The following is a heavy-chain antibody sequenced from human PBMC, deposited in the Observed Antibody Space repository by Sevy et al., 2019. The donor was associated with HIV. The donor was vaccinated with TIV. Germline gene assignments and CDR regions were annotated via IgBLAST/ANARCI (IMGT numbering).Heavy chain of an antibody. CDR1: GFAFSNYYA. CDR2: ISYDGSDK. V-gene: IGHV3-30-3*01. CDR3: ARPRANYVDYYFFYAMDV. Sequence: GGYLRLSCVASGFAFSNYYAMHWVRQAPGKGLEWVALISYDGSDKYYADSVKGRFTISRDNFKNTLFLQMNSLTTEDTAVYYCARPRANYVDYYFFYAMDVWGQGTTVTVSS. J-gene: IGHJ6*02. D-gene: IGHD4-17*01.